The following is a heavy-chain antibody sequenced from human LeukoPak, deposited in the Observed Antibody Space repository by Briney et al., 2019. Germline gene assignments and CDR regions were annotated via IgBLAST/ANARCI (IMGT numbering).Heavy chain of an antibody. Sequence: SETLSLTCAVSGYSISSGYYWGWIRQPPGKGLEWIGSIYHSGSTYYNPSLKSRVTISVDTSKNQFSLKLSSVTAADTAVYYCARVVKGYWYFDLWGRGTLVTVSS. J-gene: IGHJ2*01. CDR1: GYSISSGYY. CDR2: IYHSGST. D-gene: IGHD2/OR15-2a*01. CDR3: ARVVKGYWYFDL. V-gene: IGHV4-38-2*01.